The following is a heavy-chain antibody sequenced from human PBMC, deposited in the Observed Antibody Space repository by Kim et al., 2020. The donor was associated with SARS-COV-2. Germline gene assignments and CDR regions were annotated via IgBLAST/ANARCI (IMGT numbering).Heavy chain of an antibody. D-gene: IGHD2-15*01. CDR3: ARDRQRAVVAATLWFDP. V-gene: IGHV3-11*05. Sequence: GGSLRLSCAASGFTFSDYYMSWIRQAPGKGLEWVSYISSSSSYTNYADSVKGRFTISRDNAKNSLYLQMNSLRAEDTAVYYCARDRQRAVVAATLWFDPWGQGTLVTVSS. CDR1: GFTFSDYY. CDR2: ISSSSSYT. J-gene: IGHJ5*02.